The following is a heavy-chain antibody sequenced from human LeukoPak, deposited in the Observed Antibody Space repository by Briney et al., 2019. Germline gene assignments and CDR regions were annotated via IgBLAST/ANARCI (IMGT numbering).Heavy chain of an antibody. D-gene: IGHD3-10*01. CDR3: ARRQDYYGSGSYLYYYYGMDV. CDR1: GYSFTSYW. Sequence: GESLKISCKGSGYSFTSYWIGWVRQMPGKGLEWMGIIYLGDSDTRYSPSFQGQVTISADKSISTAYLQWSSLKASDTAMYYCARRQDYYGSGSYLYYYYGMDVWGQGTTVTVS. CDR2: IYLGDSDT. J-gene: IGHJ6*02. V-gene: IGHV5-51*01.